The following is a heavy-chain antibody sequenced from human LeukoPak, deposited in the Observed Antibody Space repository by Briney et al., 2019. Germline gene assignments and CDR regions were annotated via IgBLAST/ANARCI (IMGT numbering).Heavy chain of an antibody. V-gene: IGHV2-70*11. Sequence: SGPTLVNPTQTLTLTCTFSGFSLSTSSMCVSWIRQPPGKALEWVARIDWDDDKYYSTSLKTRLTISKATSKNQVVLTMTNMDPVDTATYYCARYNSGSYSYGMDVWGQGTTVTVSS. CDR3: ARYNSGSYSYGMDV. CDR1: GFSLSTSSMC. D-gene: IGHD1-26*01. CDR2: IDWDDDK. J-gene: IGHJ6*02.